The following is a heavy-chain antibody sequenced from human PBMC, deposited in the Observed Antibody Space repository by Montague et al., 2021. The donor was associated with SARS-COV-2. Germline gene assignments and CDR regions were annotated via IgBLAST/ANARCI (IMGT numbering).Heavy chain of an antibody. CDR3: VKQTGAGAIVYWYFDL. Sequence: SLRLSCAASGFAFNNFAMTWVRQPPGKGLEWVSSIFGSGAGTYYADSVKGRFTISRDNSRNTVYLQMNSLRAEDTAKYYCVKQTGAGAIVYWYFDLWGRGTVVSVSS. J-gene: IGHJ2*01. D-gene: IGHD6-25*01. CDR1: GFAFNNFA. CDR2: IFGSGAGT. V-gene: IGHV3-23*01.